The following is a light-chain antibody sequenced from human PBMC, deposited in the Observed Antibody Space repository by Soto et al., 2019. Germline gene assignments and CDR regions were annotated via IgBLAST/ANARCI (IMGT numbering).Light chain of an antibody. CDR1: SSDVGGYKY. V-gene: IGLV2-14*01. CDR2: MVS. CDR3: SSYTATSTYV. J-gene: IGLJ1*01. Sequence: QSVLTQPASVSGSPGQSITITCTGTSSDVGGYKYVSWYQQNPGKAPKLLIYMVSNRPSGVSSRFSGSKAGNTASLTISGLQAEDEADYYCSSYTATSTYVFGTGTKVTLL.